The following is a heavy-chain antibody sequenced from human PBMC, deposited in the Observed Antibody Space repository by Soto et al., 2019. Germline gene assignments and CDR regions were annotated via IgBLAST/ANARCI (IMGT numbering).Heavy chain of an antibody. D-gene: IGHD4-17*01. J-gene: IGHJ2*01. CDR2: IIPIFGTA. Sequence: QVQLVQSGAEVKKPGSSVKVSCKASGGTFSSYAISWVRQAPGQGLEWMGGIIPIFGTANYAQKFQGRVTITADESTSTAYMELSSLRSEDTAVYYWATTFGDDYGDYVDWYFDLCGRGTLVTVSS. CDR3: ATTFGDDYGDYVDWYFDL. CDR1: GGTFSSYA. V-gene: IGHV1-69*01.